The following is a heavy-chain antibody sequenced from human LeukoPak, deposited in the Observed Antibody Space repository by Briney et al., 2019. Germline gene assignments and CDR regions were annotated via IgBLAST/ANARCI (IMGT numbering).Heavy chain of an antibody. CDR3: ARPDYDSSGSIDY. CDR2: IYYSGST. Sequence: PSETLSLTCTVSGGSISSSRYYWGWIRQPPGKGLEWIGSIYYSGSTYYNPSLKSRVTISVDTSKNQFSLKLSSVTAADTAVYYCARPDYDSSGSIDYWGQGTLVTVSS. CDR1: GGSISSSRYY. J-gene: IGHJ4*02. V-gene: IGHV4-39*01. D-gene: IGHD3-22*01.